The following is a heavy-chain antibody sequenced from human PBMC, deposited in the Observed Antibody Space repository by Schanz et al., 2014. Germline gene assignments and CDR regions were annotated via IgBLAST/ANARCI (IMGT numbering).Heavy chain of an antibody. CDR2: PYIRST. J-gene: IGHJ3*01. CDR3: ARDEGKDGYNLAFDV. Sequence: EVHLEESGGGLVQPGGSLRLSCAASGFTFSNYAMNWVRQAPGKGLECVSIPYIRSTYYADSVKGRFTISRDNSKNMVFLQMNSLRVEDTAIYYCARDEGKDGYNLAFDVWGQGTLVTVSS. CDR1: GFTFSNYA. V-gene: IGHV3-23*03. D-gene: IGHD5-12*01.